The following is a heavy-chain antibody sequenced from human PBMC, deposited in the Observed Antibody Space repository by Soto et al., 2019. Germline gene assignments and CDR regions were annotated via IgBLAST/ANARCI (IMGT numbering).Heavy chain of an antibody. CDR1: GYTFTGNY. CDR2: INPNSGAT. J-gene: IGHJ4*02. Sequence: ASVKVSCKASGYTFTGNYMHWVRQAPGQGHEWMGWINPNSGATNYAQNFQGRVTMTRDTSISTAYMELSRLRSDDTAVYYCARGYSSGWYHDYWGQGTLVTVSS. D-gene: IGHD6-19*01. CDR3: ARGYSSGWYHDY. V-gene: IGHV1-2*02.